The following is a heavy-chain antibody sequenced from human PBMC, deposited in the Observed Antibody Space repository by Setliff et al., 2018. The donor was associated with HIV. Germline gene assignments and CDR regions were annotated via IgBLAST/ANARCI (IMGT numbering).Heavy chain of an antibody. J-gene: IGHJ4*02. Sequence: SETLSLTCAVSGYSISSGYSWGWIRQPPGKGLEWIGSIYHSGSTYYNPSLKSRVTISVDTSKNQFSLKLSSVTAADTAVYYCAREGGGYSGSYFNYPFDSWGQGTLVTVSS. V-gene: IGHV4-38-2*02. D-gene: IGHD1-26*01. CDR3: AREGGGYSGSYFNYPFDS. CDR2: IYHSGST. CDR1: GYSISSGYS.